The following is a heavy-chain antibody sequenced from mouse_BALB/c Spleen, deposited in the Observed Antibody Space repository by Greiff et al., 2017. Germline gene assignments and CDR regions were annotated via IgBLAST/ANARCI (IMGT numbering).Heavy chain of an antibody. CDR3: ARWGWDGSMDYFDD. Sequence: VQLQQSGAELVKPGASVKLSCTASGFNIKDTYMHWVKQRPEQGLEWIGRIDPANGNTKYDPKFQGKATITADTSSNTAYLQLSSLTAEDTAVYYCARWGWDGSMDYFDDWGQGTTLTVSS. CDR2: IDPANGNT. J-gene: IGHJ2*01. V-gene: IGHV14-3*02. CDR1: GFNIKDTY. D-gene: IGHD4-1*01.